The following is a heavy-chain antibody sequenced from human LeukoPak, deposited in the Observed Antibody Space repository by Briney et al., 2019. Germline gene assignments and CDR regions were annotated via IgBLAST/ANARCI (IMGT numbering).Heavy chain of an antibody. Sequence: ASVKVSCKASGYTFSTSGLNWVRQAPGQGLEWMGWISVNTGNTNYAQNLQGRVTMTTDTSTSTAYMELGSLRSDDTAVYYCAKLKYGVNSSDYWGQGTLVTVSS. J-gene: IGHJ4*02. V-gene: IGHV1-18*01. CDR2: ISVNTGNT. CDR3: AKLKYGVNSSDY. D-gene: IGHD4-17*01. CDR1: GYTFSTSG.